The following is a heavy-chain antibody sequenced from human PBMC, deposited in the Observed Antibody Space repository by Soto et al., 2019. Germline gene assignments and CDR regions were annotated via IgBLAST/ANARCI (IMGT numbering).Heavy chain of an antibody. CDR1: GYSFHNHW. CDR2: IDPRNSYI. Sequence: GEYLKISCQGPGYSFHNHWITWVRQTPGTGLEWMGRIDPRNSYINYSPSFQGHVTISVDRSISTAYLQWSRLEASYNAICYCARRLSGPKEEYNAYYFYGLDVWGQGTKVTVSS. V-gene: IGHV5-10-1*01. D-gene: IGHD1-1*01. J-gene: IGHJ6*02. CDR3: ARRLSGPKEEYNAYYFYGLDV.